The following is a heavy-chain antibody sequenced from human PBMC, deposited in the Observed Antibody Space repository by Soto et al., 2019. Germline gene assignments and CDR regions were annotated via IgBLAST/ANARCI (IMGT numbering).Heavy chain of an antibody. CDR3: ARYTTRIAARPHPAAEYFQH. CDR2: IIPIFGTA. J-gene: IGHJ1*01. CDR1: GGTFSSYA. D-gene: IGHD6-6*01. Sequence: QVQLVQSGAEVKKPGSSVKVSCKASGGTFSSYAISWVRQAPGQGLEWMGGIIPIFGTANYAQKFQGRVTITADESTSTAYMELSSLRSEDTAVYYCARYTTRIAARPHPAAEYFQHWGQGTLVTVSS. V-gene: IGHV1-69*01.